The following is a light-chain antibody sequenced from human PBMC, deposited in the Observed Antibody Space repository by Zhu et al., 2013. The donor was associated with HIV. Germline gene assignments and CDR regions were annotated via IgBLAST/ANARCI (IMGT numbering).Light chain of an antibody. J-gene: IGKJ5*01. CDR2: SAS. V-gene: IGKV3-20*01. Sequence: EIVLTQSPGTLSLSPGERATLSCRASQTVTRYYLAWYQQKPGQAPRLLIFSASSRATGIPDRFSGSGSGTDFTLTISGLEPEDFAVYYCQQYGSSPITFGQGTRLDIK. CDR3: QQYGSSPIT. CDR1: QTVTRYY.